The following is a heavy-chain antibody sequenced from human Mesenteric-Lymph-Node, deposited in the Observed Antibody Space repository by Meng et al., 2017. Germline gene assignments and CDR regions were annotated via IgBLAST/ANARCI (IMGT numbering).Heavy chain of an antibody. J-gene: IGHJ4*02. CDR1: GFTFRNDW. Sequence: GESLKISCAASGFTFRNDWMHWVRQVPGEGLVWVSRISSDGSATSYADSVKGRFTISRDNAKNTLFLQMNSLRAEDTAVYYCARDQGFAQDYWGQGKLVNVAS. V-gene: IGHV3-74*01. CDR3: ARDQGFAQDY. CDR2: ISSDGSAT.